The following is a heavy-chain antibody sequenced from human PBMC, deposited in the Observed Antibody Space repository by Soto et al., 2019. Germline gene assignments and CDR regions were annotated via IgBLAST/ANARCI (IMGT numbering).Heavy chain of an antibody. J-gene: IGHJ3*01. CDR3: AKDRGIIVKAGDAFDV. Sequence: GGSLRLSCASSGFTLSMSAVNWVRHAPGKGLEWVSYISDSGDRTYYADSVKGRFTISRDRSKNTVSSQMDSLRAEDTAVYYCAKDRGIIVKAGDAFDVWGQGTKVTVSS. CDR1: GFTLSMSA. V-gene: IGHV3-23*01. D-gene: IGHD3-16*02. CDR2: ISDSGDRT.